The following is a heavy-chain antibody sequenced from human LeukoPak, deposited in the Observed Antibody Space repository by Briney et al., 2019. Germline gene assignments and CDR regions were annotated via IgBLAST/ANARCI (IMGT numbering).Heavy chain of an antibody. CDR2: IYTSGST. J-gene: IGHJ3*02. CDR3: ARDLSPGYSSGWYGGGSVAFDI. V-gene: IGHV4-61*02. Sequence: PSQTLSLTCTVSGGSISSGSYYWSWIRQPAGKGLEWIGRIYTSGSTNYNPSLKSRVTISVDTSKNQFSLKLSSVTAADTAVYYCARDLSPGYSSGWYGGGSVAFDIWGQGTMVTVSS. CDR1: GGSISSGSYY. D-gene: IGHD6-19*01.